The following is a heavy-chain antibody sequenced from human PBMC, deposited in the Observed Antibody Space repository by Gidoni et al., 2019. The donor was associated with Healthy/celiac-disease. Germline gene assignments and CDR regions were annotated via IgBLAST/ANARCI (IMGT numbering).Heavy chain of an antibody. Sequence: QVQLQQWGAGLLKPSETLSITCAVYGGSFSGYYWSWIRQPPGKGLEWIGEINHSGSTNYNPSLKSRFTISVDTSKNQFSLKLSSVTAADTAVYYCARVMRGSSTTEQRGFDPWGQGTLVTVSS. CDR3: ARVMRGSSTTEQRGFDP. J-gene: IGHJ5*02. CDR1: GGSFSGYY. D-gene: IGHD2-2*01. V-gene: IGHV4-34*01. CDR2: INHSGST.